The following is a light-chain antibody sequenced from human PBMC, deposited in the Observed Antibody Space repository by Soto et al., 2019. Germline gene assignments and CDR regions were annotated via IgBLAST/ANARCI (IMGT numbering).Light chain of an antibody. J-gene: IGKJ5*01. CDR1: QSVRSY. CDR2: DAS. CDR3: QQRTRWPPEVT. V-gene: IGKV3-11*01. Sequence: EIVLTQSPGTLSLSPGERATLSCRASQSVRSYLAWYQQKPGQAPRLLIYDASNRATGIPIRFSGSASGTDFTLTISSLEPEDFAVYYCQQRTRWPPEVTFGQGTQLEIK.